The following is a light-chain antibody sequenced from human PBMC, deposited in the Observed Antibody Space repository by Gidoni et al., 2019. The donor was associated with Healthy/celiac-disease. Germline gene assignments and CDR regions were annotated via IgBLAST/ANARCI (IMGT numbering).Light chain of an antibody. CDR3: QQYDNLPLT. J-gene: IGKJ4*01. V-gene: IGKV1-33*01. CDR1: QDISNY. Sequence: DIQMTQSPSSLSASVGDRVTITCQASQDISNYLNWYQQKPGKAPKLLIYDASNLETGVPSRFSGRGSGTDFTLTIRSLQPEDIATYYCQQYDNLPLTFGGGTKVEIK. CDR2: DAS.